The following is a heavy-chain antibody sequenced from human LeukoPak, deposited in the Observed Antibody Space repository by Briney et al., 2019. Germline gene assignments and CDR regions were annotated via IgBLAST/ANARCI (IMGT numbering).Heavy chain of an antibody. J-gene: IGHJ4*02. CDR1: GGSISSYY. Sequence: SETLSLTCTVSGGSISSYYWSWIRQPPGKGLEWIGYIYYSGSTNYNPSLKSRVTISVDTSKNQFSLKLSSVTAADTAVYYCARAVADNTFDYWGPGTLVTVSS. CDR3: ARAVADNTFDY. D-gene: IGHD1-1*01. CDR2: IYYSGST. V-gene: IGHV4-59*08.